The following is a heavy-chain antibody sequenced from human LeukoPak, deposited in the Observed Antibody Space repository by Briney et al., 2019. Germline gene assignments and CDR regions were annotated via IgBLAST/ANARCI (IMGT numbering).Heavy chain of an antibody. J-gene: IGHJ4*02. D-gene: IGHD6-6*01. Sequence: PSETLSLTCAVYGGSFSGYYWSWIRQPPGKGLEWIGEINHSGSTNYNPSLKSRVTILVDTSKNQFSLKLSSVTAADTAVYYCARGPQKNSSSYSVNAGPSDYWGQGTLVTVSS. CDR3: ARGPQKNSSSYSVNAGPSDY. V-gene: IGHV4-34*01. CDR2: INHSGST. CDR1: GGSFSGYY.